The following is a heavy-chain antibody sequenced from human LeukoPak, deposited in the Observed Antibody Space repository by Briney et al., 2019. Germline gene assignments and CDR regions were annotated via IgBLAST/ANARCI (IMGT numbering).Heavy chain of an antibody. CDR2: ISSSSSTI. D-gene: IGHD2-2*01. Sequence: PGGSLRLSCAASGFTFSSYSMNWVRQAPGKGLEWVSYISSSSSTIYYADSVKGRFTISRDNAKNSLYLQMNSLRAEDTAVYYCAKVVCSSTSCSRDYWGQGTLVTVSS. CDR1: GFTFSSYS. CDR3: AKVVCSSTSCSRDY. J-gene: IGHJ4*02. V-gene: IGHV3-48*04.